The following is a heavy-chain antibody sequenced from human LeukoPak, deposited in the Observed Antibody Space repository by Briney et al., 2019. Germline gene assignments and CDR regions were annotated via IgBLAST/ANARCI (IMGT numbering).Heavy chain of an antibody. CDR3: ARGLWFGDENPPYFDY. J-gene: IGHJ4*02. Sequence: PPETLSLTYTVSGDSITSSSYYWGWIRQPPGKGLEWIGSIYYSGYTYYNPSLKSRVTISVDTSKNQFSLKLSSVTAADTALYYCARGLWFGDENPPYFDYWGQGTLVTVSS. CDR2: IYYSGYT. V-gene: IGHV4-39*07. CDR1: GDSITSSSYY. D-gene: IGHD3-10*01.